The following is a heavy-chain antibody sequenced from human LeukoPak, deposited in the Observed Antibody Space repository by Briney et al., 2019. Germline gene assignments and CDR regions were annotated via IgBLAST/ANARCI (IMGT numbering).Heavy chain of an antibody. V-gene: IGHV3-33*08. J-gene: IGHJ4*02. CDR2: IWYDGSNK. D-gene: IGHD1-7*01. CDR3: ARDANYYFDY. Sequence: GRSLRPSCAASGFTFSTYGMHWVRQAPGKGLEWVAVIWYDGSNKYYADSVKGRFAISRDSSKNTLYLQMNSLRDEDTAVYYCARDANYYFDYWGQGTLVTVSS. CDR1: GFTFSTYG.